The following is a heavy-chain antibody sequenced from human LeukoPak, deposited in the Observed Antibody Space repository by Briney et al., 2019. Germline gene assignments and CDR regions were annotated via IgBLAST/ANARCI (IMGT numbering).Heavy chain of an antibody. CDR1: GFTFSSYA. CDR3: AKAQYNWNDQNWFDP. D-gene: IGHD1-1*01. Sequence: GGSLRLSCAASGFTFSSYAMSWVRQAPGKGLEWVSAISGSGGSTYYADSVKGRFTISRDNSKNTLYLQMNSLRAEDTAVYYCAKAQYNWNDQNWFDPWGQGTLVTVSS. J-gene: IGHJ5*02. V-gene: IGHV3-23*01. CDR2: ISGSGGST.